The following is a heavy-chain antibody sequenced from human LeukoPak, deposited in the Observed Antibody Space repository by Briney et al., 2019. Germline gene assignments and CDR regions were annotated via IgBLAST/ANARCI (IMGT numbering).Heavy chain of an antibody. CDR1: GYMFTGYY. CDR3: ARDGLVGATNDAFDI. J-gene: IGHJ3*02. CDR2: INPNSGGT. D-gene: IGHD1-26*01. V-gene: IGHV1-2*04. Sequence: ASVKVSCKASGYMFTGYYIQWVRQAPGQGLEWMGRINPNSGGTNYAQKFQGWVTMTRDTSISTVYMELSNLKSDDTAVYYCARDGLVGATNDAFDIWGQGTMVTVSS.